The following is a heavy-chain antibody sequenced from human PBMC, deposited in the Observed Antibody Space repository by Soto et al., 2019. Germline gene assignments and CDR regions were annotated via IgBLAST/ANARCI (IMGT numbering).Heavy chain of an antibody. V-gene: IGHV1-18*04. J-gene: IGHJ4*02. CDR3: ARVMTTFGVISKGPDH. Sequence: QVQLAQSGAEVKKPGASVKVSCKASGYPFTTYGISWVRQAPGQGLEWMGWISTYNGDTEYPQSLQGRVTMTRDTSTATAYMELRSLRSADTAVYYCARVMTTFGVISKGPDHWGQGTLATVSS. CDR1: GYPFTTYG. CDR2: ISTYNGDT. D-gene: IGHD3-3*01.